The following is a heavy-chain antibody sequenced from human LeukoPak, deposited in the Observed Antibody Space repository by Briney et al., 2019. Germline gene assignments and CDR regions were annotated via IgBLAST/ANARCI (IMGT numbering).Heavy chain of an antibody. Sequence: GGSLRLSCAASGFTFGSSEINWMRQPPGRGPQWVSSITGDSSSIHYADSVKGRFTISRDNSKNTLYLQMNSLRAEDTAVYYCARDGIVGSPLFKFDYWGQGTLITVSS. CDR3: ARDGIVGSPLFKFDY. CDR2: ITGDSSSI. D-gene: IGHD1-26*01. CDR1: GFTFGSSE. J-gene: IGHJ4*02. V-gene: IGHV3-48*03.